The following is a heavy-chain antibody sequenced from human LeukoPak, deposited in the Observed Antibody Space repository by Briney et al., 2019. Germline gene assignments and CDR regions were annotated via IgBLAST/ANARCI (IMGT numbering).Heavy chain of an antibody. J-gene: IGHJ6*03. D-gene: IGHD2-15*01. CDR3: ARNPPPVVVAATPGDYYYYYVDV. Sequence: ASVKVSCKASGYTFTGYYMHWVRQAPGQGLEWMGWINPNSGGTNYAQKFQGRVTMTRDTSISTAYMELSRLRSDDTAVYYCARNPPPVVVAATPGDYYYYYVDVWGKGTTVTVSS. CDR2: INPNSGGT. V-gene: IGHV1-2*02. CDR1: GYTFTGYY.